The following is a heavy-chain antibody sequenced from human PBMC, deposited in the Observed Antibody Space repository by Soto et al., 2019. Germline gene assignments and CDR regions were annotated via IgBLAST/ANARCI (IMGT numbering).Heavy chain of an antibody. CDR3: VRTSHYGSGSWNFDS. D-gene: IGHD3-10*01. CDR2: TRNKANSYTT. CDR1: GFTLSDHY. V-gene: IGHV3-72*01. Sequence: EVQLVESGGGLVQPGRSLRLSCAGSGFTLSDHYMDWVRQAPGKGLAWVGRTRNKANSYTTEYAASVKGIFTVSSDASLNSVYLHMNSRQTEDTAVYYCVRTSHYGSGSWNFDSWGQGTLVTVSS. J-gene: IGHJ4*02.